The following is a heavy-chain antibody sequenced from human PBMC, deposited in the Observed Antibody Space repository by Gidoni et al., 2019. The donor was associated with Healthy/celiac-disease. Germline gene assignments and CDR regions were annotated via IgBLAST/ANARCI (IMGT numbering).Heavy chain of an antibody. CDR2: IYYSGST. J-gene: IGHJ3*02. Sequence: QLQLQESGPGLVKPSETLSLTCPVSGGSISSSSYYWGWIRQPPGKGLEWIGSIYYSGSTYYNPSLKSRVTISVDTSKNQFSLKLSSVTAADTAVYYCARQALEFGAFDIWGQGTMVTVSS. CDR1: GGSISSSSYY. CDR3: ARQALEFGAFDI. V-gene: IGHV4-39*01. D-gene: IGHD3-10*01.